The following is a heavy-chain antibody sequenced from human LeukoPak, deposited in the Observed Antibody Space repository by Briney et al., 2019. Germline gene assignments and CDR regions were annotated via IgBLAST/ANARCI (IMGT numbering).Heavy chain of an antibody. CDR3: ARGFYYFDY. CDR1: GDSISSYY. J-gene: IGHJ4*02. V-gene: IGHV4-59*01. Sequence: SETLSLTCTVSGDSISSYYWSWIRQPPGKGLEWIGYIYYSGSTNYNPSLKSRVTISVEPSKNQFSLKVSSVTAADTAVYYCARGFYYFDYWGQGTLVTVSS. CDR2: IYYSGST.